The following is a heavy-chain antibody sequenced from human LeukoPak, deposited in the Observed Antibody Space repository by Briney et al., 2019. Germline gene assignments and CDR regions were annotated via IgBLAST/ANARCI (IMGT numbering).Heavy chain of an antibody. CDR3: ARDLGLRYYYYGMDV. CDR2: IGTAGDT. Sequence: GGSLRLSCAASGFTFSSSDMHWVRQSTGKGLEWVSAIGTAGDTHYTDSVKGRFTISRENAKNSLYLQMNSLRVGDTAVYYCARDLGLRYYYYGMDVWGQGTTVTVSS. D-gene: IGHD3-10*01. CDR1: GFTFSSSD. V-gene: IGHV3-13*01. J-gene: IGHJ6*02.